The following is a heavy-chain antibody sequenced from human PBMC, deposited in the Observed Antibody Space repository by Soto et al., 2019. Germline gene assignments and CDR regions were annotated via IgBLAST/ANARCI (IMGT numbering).Heavy chain of an antibody. CDR3: ARDLFSGSGSYYPDAFDI. D-gene: IGHD3-10*01. CDR1: GFTFSSYW. V-gene: IGHV3-7*01. Sequence: GGSLRLSCAASGFTFSSYWMSWVRQAPGKGLEWVANIKQDGSEKYYVDSVKGRFTISRDNAKNSLYLQMNSLRAEDTAVYYCARDLFSGSGSYYPDAFDIWGQGTMVTVSS. CDR2: IKQDGSEK. J-gene: IGHJ3*02.